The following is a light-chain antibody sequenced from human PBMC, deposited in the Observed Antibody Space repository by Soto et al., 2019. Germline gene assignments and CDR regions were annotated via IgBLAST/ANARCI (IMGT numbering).Light chain of an antibody. CDR3: LLSYSGDYVV. J-gene: IGLJ2*01. Sequence: QAVVTQEPSLTVSPGGTVTLTCGSSTGAVTSGLYPYWFQQKPGQAPRTLISDTNNKHSWTPARFSGSLLGAKAPLTLSGAQPEDEAEYYCLLSYSGDYVVFGGGTKLTVL. V-gene: IGLV7-46*01. CDR1: TGAVTSGLY. CDR2: DTN.